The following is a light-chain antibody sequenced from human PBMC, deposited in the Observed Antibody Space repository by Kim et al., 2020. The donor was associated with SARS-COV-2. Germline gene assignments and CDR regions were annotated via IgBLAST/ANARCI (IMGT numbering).Light chain of an antibody. Sequence: SPGERATLSCRASQSVNSYLAWYQQKPGQAPRLRIYDASNRATGIPARFSGSGSGTDFTLTISSLEPEDFAVYYCQQRSNWPPYTFGQGTKLEI. CDR2: DAS. V-gene: IGKV3-11*01. CDR1: QSVNSY. CDR3: QQRSNWPPYT. J-gene: IGKJ2*01.